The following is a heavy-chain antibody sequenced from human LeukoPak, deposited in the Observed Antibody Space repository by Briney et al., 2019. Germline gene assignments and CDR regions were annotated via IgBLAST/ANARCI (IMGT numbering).Heavy chain of an antibody. CDR1: GFTFSSYW. J-gene: IGHJ4*02. CDR3: ARGEYYYDSSGYYTLDY. V-gene: IGHV3-74*01. D-gene: IGHD3-22*01. CDR2: INSDGSST. Sequence: GGSLRLSCAASGFTFSSYWMHWVRQAPGKGLVWVSRINSDGSSTSYADSVKGRFTISRDNAKNTLYLQMNSLRAEDTAVYYCARGEYYYDSSGYYTLDYWGQGTLVTVSS.